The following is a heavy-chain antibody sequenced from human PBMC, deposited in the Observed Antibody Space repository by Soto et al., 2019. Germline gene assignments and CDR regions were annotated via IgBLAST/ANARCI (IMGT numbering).Heavy chain of an antibody. V-gene: IGHV1-69*13. CDR3: ARGRGDSSSFYYYGMDV. Sequence: ASVKVSCKASGGTFSSYAISWVRQAPGQGLEWMGGIIPIFGTANYAQKFQGRVTITADESTSTAYMELSSLRSEDTAVYYCARGRGDSSSFYYYGMDVWGQGTTVTVSS. CDR1: GGTFSSYA. J-gene: IGHJ6*02. D-gene: IGHD6-6*01. CDR2: IIPIFGTA.